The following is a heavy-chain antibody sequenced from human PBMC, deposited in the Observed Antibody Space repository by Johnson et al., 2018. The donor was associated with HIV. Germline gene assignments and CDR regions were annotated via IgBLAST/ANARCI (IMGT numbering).Heavy chain of an antibody. CDR2: IQYDGNNK. V-gene: IGHV3-30*02. J-gene: IGHJ3*02. CDR3: ARDGYCTGGADQCAFYI. Sequence: VQLVESGGGVVQPGGSLRLSCAASGFTFSKYGMQWVRQAPGKGLGWVAFIQYDGNNKYYADSVRGRFTISRDNSKNALFLQMNSLRAEDTAVYYCARDGYCTGGADQCAFYIWGQGTMVTVSS. CDR1: GFTFSKYG. D-gene: IGHD2-8*02.